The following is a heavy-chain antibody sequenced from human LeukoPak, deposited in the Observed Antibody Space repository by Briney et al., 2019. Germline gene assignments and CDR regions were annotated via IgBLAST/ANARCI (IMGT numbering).Heavy chain of an antibody. V-gene: IGHV1-2*06. D-gene: IGHD6-13*01. J-gene: IGHJ4*02. CDR1: GYTFTGYY. CDR2: INPNSGGT. CDR3: ARESAAGTSPDY. Sequence: ASVKVSCKASGYTFTGYYMHWVRQAPGQGPEWMGRINPNSGGTNYAQKFQGRVTMTRDTSISTAYMELSRLRSDDTAVYYCARESAAGTSPDYWSQGTLVTVSS.